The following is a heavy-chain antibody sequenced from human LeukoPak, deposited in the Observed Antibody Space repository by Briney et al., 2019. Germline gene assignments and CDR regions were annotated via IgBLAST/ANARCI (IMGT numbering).Heavy chain of an antibody. D-gene: IGHD1-26*01. CDR3: ARVGSDGSYFDY. CDR1: GGSMTNYY. V-gene: IGHV4-4*07. CDR2: MYFSGRT. J-gene: IGHJ4*02. Sequence: SETLSLTCTVSGGSMTNYYWSWIRQPAGKGLEWIGRMYFSGRTHYNPSLKSRVTLSVDTSKNQFSLKVSSVTAADTAVYYCARVGSDGSYFDYWGQGTLVTVSS.